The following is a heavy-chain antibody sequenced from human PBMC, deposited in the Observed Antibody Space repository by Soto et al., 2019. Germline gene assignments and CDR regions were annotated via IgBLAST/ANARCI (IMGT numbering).Heavy chain of an antibody. CDR1: GFTFSSYA. CDR2: ISYDGSNK. Sequence: QVQLVESGGGVVQPGRSLRLSCAASGFTFSSYAMHWVRQAPGMGLEWVAVISYDGSNKYYADSVKGRFTISRDNSKNTLYLQMNSLRAEDTAVYYCARDQRVPYYGMDVWGQGTTVTVSS. CDR3: ARDQRVPYYGMDV. J-gene: IGHJ6*02. V-gene: IGHV3-30-3*01. D-gene: IGHD3-10*01.